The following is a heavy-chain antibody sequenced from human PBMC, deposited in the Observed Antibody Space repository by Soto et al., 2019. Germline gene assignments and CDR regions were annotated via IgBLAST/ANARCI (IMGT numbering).Heavy chain of an antibody. Sequence: ASVKVSCKASGYTFTSYGISWVRQAPGQGLEWMGWISANNGKTNYAQKFQGRVTITADTSTSTAYMELSSLRSEDTAVYYCARSSTYYYDSSGYYLAPSYFDYWGQGTLVTVSS. CDR2: ISANNGKT. J-gene: IGHJ4*02. V-gene: IGHV1-18*01. CDR3: ARSSTYYYDSSGYYLAPSYFDY. D-gene: IGHD3-22*01. CDR1: GYTFTSYG.